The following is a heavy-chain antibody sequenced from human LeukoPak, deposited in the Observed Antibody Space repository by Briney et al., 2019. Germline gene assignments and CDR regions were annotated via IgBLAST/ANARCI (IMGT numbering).Heavy chain of an antibody. CDR1: DFTFSNYA. CDR2: ISGSGGST. V-gene: IGHV3-23*01. Sequence: GGSLRLSCAASDFTFSNYAMSWVRQAPGKGLEWVSAISGSGGSTYYADSVKGRFTISRDNSKNTLYLQMNSLRAEDTAVYYCARTPDVDTDPTWGQGTLVTVSS. J-gene: IGHJ5*02. D-gene: IGHD5-18*01. CDR3: ARTPDVDTDPT.